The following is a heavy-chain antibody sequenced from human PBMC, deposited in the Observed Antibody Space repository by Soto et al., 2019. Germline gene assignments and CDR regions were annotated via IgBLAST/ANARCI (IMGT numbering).Heavy chain of an antibody. J-gene: IGHJ5*02. D-gene: IGHD2-8*01. Sequence: QVQLVESGGGVVQPGRSLRLSCVASGFSISTYGMHWVRQAPGKGLEWVAVISRDGSNKLYADSVKGRFSISRDNTKNTLYLQVSSVRVEDTAVYCCARPYGDRGNWFGPGGQGNQVTVSS. CDR2: ISRDGSNK. CDR3: ARPYGDRGNWFGP. CDR1: GFSISTYG. V-gene: IGHV3-30*03.